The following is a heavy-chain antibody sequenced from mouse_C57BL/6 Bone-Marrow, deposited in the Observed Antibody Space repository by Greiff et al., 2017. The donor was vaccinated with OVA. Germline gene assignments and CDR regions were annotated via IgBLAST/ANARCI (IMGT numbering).Heavy chain of an antibody. Sequence: VQLQESGPELVKPGASVKISCKASGYAFSSSWMNWVKQRPGKGLEWIGRIYPGDGDTNYNGKFKGKATLTADKSSSTAYMQLSSLTSEDSAVYFCARSTTVEVPFAYWGQGTLVTVSA. CDR1: GYAFSSSW. D-gene: IGHD1-1*01. CDR3: ARSTTVEVPFAY. CDR2: IYPGDGDT. V-gene: IGHV1-82*01. J-gene: IGHJ3*01.